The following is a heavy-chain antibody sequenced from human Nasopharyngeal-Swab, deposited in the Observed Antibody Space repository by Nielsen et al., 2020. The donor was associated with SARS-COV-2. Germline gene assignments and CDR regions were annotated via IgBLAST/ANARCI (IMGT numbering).Heavy chain of an antibody. Sequence: GGSLRLSCVASGFPFDDYAMSWVRLLPGKGLQWVAGITWNSGNIGYADSVKGRFTVSRDNAGNSLFLQLDSLRPEDTAVYYCAKSLYTSTWSYYFDIWGQGTMVTVSS. CDR3: AKSLYTSTWSYYFDI. CDR1: GFPFDDYA. V-gene: IGHV3-9*01. D-gene: IGHD6-13*01. CDR2: ITWNSGNI. J-gene: IGHJ4*02.